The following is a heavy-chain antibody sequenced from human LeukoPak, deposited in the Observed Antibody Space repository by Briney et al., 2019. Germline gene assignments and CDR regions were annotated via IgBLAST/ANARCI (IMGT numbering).Heavy chain of an antibody. Sequence: SETLSLTCTVSGGSISSYYWSWIRQPPGKGLEWIGYIYYSGSTSYNPSLKSRVTISVDTSKKQFSLKLSSVTAADTAVYYCARVNGDGSGSYYNIYNWFDPWGQGTLVTVSS. D-gene: IGHD3-10*01. J-gene: IGHJ5*02. CDR2: IYYSGST. V-gene: IGHV4-59*12. CDR1: GGSISSYY. CDR3: ARVNGDGSGSYYNIYNWFDP.